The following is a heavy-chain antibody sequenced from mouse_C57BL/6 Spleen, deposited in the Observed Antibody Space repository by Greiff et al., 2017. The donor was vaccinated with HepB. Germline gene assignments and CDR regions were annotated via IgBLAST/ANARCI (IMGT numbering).Heavy chain of an antibody. Sequence: QVQLQQSGPELVKPGASVKISCKASGYSFTSYYIHWVKQRPGQGLEWIGWIYPGSGNTKYNEKFKGKATLTADTSSSTAYMQHSSLTSEDSAVYYCARGPGTYYFDYWGQGTTLTVSS. D-gene: IGHD4-1*01. CDR2: IYPGSGNT. J-gene: IGHJ2*01. CDR3: ARGPGTYYFDY. V-gene: IGHV1-66*01. CDR1: GYSFTSYY.